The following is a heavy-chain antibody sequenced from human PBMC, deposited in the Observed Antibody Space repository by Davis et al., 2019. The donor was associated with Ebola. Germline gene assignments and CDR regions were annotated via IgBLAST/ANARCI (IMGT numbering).Heavy chain of an antibody. V-gene: IGHV3-23*01. CDR1: GFTFSSYA. J-gene: IGHJ4*02. Sequence: GGSLRLSCAASGFTFSSYAMSWVRQAPGKGLEWVSAISGSGGSTYYADSVKGRFTISRHNSKNTLYLQMNSLRAEGTAVYYCARGRFGELPFDYWGQGTLVTVSS. CDR2: ISGSGGST. CDR3: ARGRFGELPFDY. D-gene: IGHD3-10*01.